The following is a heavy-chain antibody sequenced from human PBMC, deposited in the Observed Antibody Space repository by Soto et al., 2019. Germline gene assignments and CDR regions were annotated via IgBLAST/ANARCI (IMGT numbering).Heavy chain of an antibody. J-gene: IGHJ5*02. CDR1: GGTFSSYT. D-gene: IGHD3-9*01. Sequence: ASVKVSCKASGGTFSSYTISWVRQAPGQGLEWMGRIIPILGIANYAQKFQGRVTITADKSTSTAYMELSSLRSEDTAVYYCARTSELRYFDWSWFDPWGQGTLVTVSS. CDR3: ARTSELRYFDWSWFDP. V-gene: IGHV1-69*02. CDR2: IIPILGIA.